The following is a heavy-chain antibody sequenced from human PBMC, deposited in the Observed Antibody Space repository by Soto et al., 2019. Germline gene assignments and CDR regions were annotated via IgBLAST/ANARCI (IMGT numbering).Heavy chain of an antibody. CDR3: ARDLRVPENWFDP. J-gene: IGHJ5*02. CDR2: ISSSSSYI. Sequence: EVQLVESGGGLVKPGGSLRLSCAASGFTFSSYSMNWVRQAPGKGLEWVSSISSSSSYIYYADSVKGRFTISRDNAKNSLYLHMNSLRAENTAVYYCARDLRVPENWFDPWGQGTLVTVSS. CDR1: GFTFSSYS. V-gene: IGHV3-21*01.